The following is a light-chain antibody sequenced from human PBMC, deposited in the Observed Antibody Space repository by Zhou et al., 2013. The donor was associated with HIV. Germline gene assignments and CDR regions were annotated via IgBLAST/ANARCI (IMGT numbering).Light chain of an antibody. CDR2: KAS. J-gene: IGKJ1*01. Sequence: DIQMTQSPSTLSASVGDRVTIACRASQSISNWLAWYQKRPGKAPKLLISKASSLESGVPLRFSGSRSGTEFTLTISSLQPGDFATYYCQQFDSFPWTFGQGTKVEIK. CDR1: QSISNW. V-gene: IGKV1-5*03. CDR3: QQFDSFPWT.